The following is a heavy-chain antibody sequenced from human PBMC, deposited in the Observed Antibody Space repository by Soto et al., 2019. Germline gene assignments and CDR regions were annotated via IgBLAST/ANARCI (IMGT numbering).Heavy chain of an antibody. CDR3: ARGGCSSTSCYHWFDP. D-gene: IGHD2-2*01. CDR1: GFTFSTFA. CDR2: ISHDGRIE. V-gene: IGHV3-30-3*01. Sequence: GGSLRLSCAASGFTFSTFALHWVRQAPGEGLEWVALISHDGRIEKYADSVKGRFTISRDNSKNTLYMQMDSLRLEDTAVYFCARGGCSSTSCYHWFDPWGQGTLVTVSS. J-gene: IGHJ5*02.